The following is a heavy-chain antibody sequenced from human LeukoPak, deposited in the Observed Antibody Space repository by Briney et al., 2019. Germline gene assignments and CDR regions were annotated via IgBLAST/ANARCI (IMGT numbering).Heavy chain of an antibody. CDR3: ARGKSGRITIFGVVL. Sequence: PGGSLRLSCAASGFSLSSYDMNWVRQAPGKGLEWVSSIIGSGDTIYYADSVKGRFTTSRDNAKNSLYLQMNSLKAEDTAVYYCARGKSGRITIFGVVLWGQGTLVTVSS. J-gene: IGHJ4*02. V-gene: IGHV3-48*03. CDR2: IIGSGDTI. CDR1: GFSLSSYD. D-gene: IGHD3-3*01.